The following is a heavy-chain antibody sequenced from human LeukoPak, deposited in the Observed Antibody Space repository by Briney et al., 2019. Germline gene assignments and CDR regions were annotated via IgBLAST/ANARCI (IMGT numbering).Heavy chain of an antibody. V-gene: IGHV4-34*01. D-gene: IGHD6-13*01. J-gene: IGHJ4*02. CDR1: GGSFSGYD. Sequence: PSETLSLTCAVYGGSFSGYDWSWIRQPPGKGLEWIGEINHSGSTNYNPSLKSRVTISVDTSKNQFSLKLSSVTAADTAVYYCARVRIAAVSYWGQGTLVTVSS. CDR3: ARVRIAAVSY. CDR2: INHSGST.